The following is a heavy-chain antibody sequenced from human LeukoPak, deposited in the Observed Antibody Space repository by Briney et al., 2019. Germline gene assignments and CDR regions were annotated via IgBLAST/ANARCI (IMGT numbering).Heavy chain of an antibody. V-gene: IGHV4-34*01. D-gene: IGHD4-23*01. CDR2: INHSGST. Sequence: PSETLSLTCTVSGGSISSYYWSWIRQPPGKGLEWIGEINHSGSTNYNPSLKSRVTISVDTSKNQFSLKLSSVTPADTAVYYCARAHYDYGGSSSYYFDYWGQGTLVTVSS. CDR1: GGSISSYY. J-gene: IGHJ4*02. CDR3: ARAHYDYGGSSSYYFDY.